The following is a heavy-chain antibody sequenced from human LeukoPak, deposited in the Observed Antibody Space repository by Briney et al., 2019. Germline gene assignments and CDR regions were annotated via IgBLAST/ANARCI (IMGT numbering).Heavy chain of an antibody. CDR2: ISYSGTT. Sequence: SETLSLTCIVSGGSISSNSLYWGWIRQPPGKGLEWIGIISYSGTTSYNPSLKSRVTISVDSSKSQFSLKLSSVTAADTAMYYCARLDRGINAAHFDYWGQGTLVTVSS. J-gene: IGHJ4*02. CDR1: GGSISSNSLY. D-gene: IGHD6-25*01. V-gene: IGHV4-39*01. CDR3: ARLDRGINAAHFDY.